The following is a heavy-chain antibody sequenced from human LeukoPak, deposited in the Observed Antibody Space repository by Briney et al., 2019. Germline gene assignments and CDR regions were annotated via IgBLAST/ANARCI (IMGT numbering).Heavy chain of an antibody. CDR3: VRGTRSNSF. D-gene: IGHD6-6*01. J-gene: IGHJ4*02. CDR1: GFTFRNYW. CDR2: IKEDGSDK. V-gene: IGHV3-7*01. Sequence: GGSLRLSCTASGFTFRNYWMSWVRQAPGKGLECVAYIKEDGSDKNYVDSVKGRFTISRDNAKSSLYLQMNSLRVEDTAVYYCVRGTRSNSFWGQGTQVSVSS.